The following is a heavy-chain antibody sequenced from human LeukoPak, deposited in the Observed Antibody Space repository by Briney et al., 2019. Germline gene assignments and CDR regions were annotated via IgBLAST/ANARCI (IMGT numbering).Heavy chain of an antibody. CDR1: GGSISSYY. Sequence: SETLSLTCTVSGGSISSYYWSWIRQPPGKGLEWIGYIYYSGSTNYNPSLKSRVTISVDTSKNQFSLKLSSVTAADTAVYYCARVAYDILTGYFWIDYWGQGTLVTVSS. D-gene: IGHD3-9*01. CDR2: IYYSGST. J-gene: IGHJ4*02. CDR3: ARVAYDILTGYFWIDY. V-gene: IGHV4-59*08.